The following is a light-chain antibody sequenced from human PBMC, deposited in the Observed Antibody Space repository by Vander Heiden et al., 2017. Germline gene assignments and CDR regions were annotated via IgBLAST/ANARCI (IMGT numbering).Light chain of an antibody. CDR3: QQSDSTPLT. Sequence: DIQMTQSPSSLSASVGDRVTITCRASQSISSYLNWYQQKPGKAPKLLIYAASRLQSGVPSRFSGSGSGTYFTLTISRLQPEDFATYYCQQSDSTPLTFGGGTKVEIK. CDR1: QSISSY. CDR2: AAS. V-gene: IGKV1-39*01. J-gene: IGKJ4*01.